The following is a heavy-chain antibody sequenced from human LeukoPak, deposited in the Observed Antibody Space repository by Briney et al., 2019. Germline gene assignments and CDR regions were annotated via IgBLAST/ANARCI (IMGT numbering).Heavy chain of an antibody. CDR3: AKGGHALDY. J-gene: IGHJ4*02. V-gene: IGHV3-9*01. CDR1: GFTFDDYA. D-gene: IGHD2-8*01. CDR2: IRWNSGSI. Sequence: PAGRSLRLSCAASGFTFDDYAMHWVRQAPGKGLEWVSGIRWNSGSIGYADSVKGRFTISRDNAKNSLYLQMNSLRAEDTALYYCAKGGHALDYWGQGTLVTVSS.